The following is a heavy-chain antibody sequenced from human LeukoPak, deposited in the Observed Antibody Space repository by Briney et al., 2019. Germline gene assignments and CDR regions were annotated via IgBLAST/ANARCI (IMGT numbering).Heavy chain of an antibody. J-gene: IGHJ6*02. Sequence: ASVKVSCKVSGYTLAELSMHWVRQAPGKGLEWMGGFDPEDGETIYAQKFQGRATMTEDTSTDTAYMELSSLRSEDTAVYYCATAVARYGMDVWGQGTTVTVSS. CDR2: FDPEDGET. CDR3: ATAVARYGMDV. CDR1: GYTLAELS. V-gene: IGHV1-24*01. D-gene: IGHD6-19*01.